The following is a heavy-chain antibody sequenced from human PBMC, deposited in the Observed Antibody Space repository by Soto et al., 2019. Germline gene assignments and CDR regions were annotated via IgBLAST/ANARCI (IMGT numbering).Heavy chain of an antibody. V-gene: IGHV4-34*01. CDR3: ARGQGLEWLFSSQGHYGMDV. Sequence: SEPLSLTCAVYGASFSDYYWILLRQPQGKGLEWSGEINHSGSTNYNPSLKSRVTISVDTSKNPASLKLSSVTAADTAVYYCARGQGLEWLFSSQGHYGMDVWGQGTTVTVSS. J-gene: IGHJ6*02. D-gene: IGHD3-3*01. CDR2: INHSGST. CDR1: GASFSDYY.